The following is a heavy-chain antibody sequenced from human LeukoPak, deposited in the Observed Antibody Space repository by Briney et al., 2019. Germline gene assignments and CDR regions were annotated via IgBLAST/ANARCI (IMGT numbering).Heavy chain of an antibody. CDR3: AISGFGPIDY. Sequence: PGGSLRLSCAASGFTFRNYAMSWVRQAPGKGLEWVSGISGSGSSTYYADSVKGRFTISRDNSKNMLYLQMNSLRAEDTAVYYCAISGFGPIDYWGQGNLVTVSS. D-gene: IGHD3-22*01. V-gene: IGHV3-23*01. CDR2: ISGSGSST. CDR1: GFTFRNYA. J-gene: IGHJ4*02.